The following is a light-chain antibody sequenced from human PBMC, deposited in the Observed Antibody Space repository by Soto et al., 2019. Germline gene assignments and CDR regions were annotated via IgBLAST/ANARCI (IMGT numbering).Light chain of an antibody. CDR3: ISYAGSNNYV. Sequence: QSALTQPPSASGSPGQSVTISCTGTSSDVGGYNHVSWYQQLPGKAPKLMIYEVTKRPSGVPDRFSGSKSGYTASLTVSGLQAEDEADYYCISYAGSNNYVFGTGTKVTVL. V-gene: IGLV2-8*01. CDR2: EVT. CDR1: SSDVGGYNH. J-gene: IGLJ1*01.